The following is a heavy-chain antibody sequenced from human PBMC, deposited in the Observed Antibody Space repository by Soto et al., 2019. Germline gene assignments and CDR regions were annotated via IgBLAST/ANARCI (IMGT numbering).Heavy chain of an antibody. D-gene: IGHD3-3*01. V-gene: IGHV3-23*01. CDR3: ANSIFGVVIHGFDY. Sequence: GGSLRLSCAASGFTFSSYAMSWVRQAPGKGLEWVSAISGSGGSTYYADSVKGRFTISRDNSKNTLYLQMNSLRAEDTAVYYCANSIFGVVIHGFDYWGQGTLVTVSS. CDR2: ISGSGGST. CDR1: GFTFSSYA. J-gene: IGHJ4*02.